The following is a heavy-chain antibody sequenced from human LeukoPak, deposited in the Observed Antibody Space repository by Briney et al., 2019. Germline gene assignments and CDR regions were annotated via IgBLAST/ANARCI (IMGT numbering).Heavy chain of an antibody. Sequence: SETLSLTCTVSGYSISTGYYWDWIRPPPGKGLEWIGTFYHGGSTYYNPSLKSRVTISVDTSKNQFSLNLTSVTAADTAVYYCARDRNRAAQVEYFDYWGQGTLVTVSS. CDR1: GYSISTGYY. V-gene: IGHV4-38-2*02. J-gene: IGHJ4*02. CDR3: ARDRNRAAQVEYFDY. CDR2: FYHGGST. D-gene: IGHD1-1*01.